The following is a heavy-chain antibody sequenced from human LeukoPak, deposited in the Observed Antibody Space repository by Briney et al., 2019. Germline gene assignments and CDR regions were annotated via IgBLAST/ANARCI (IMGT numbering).Heavy chain of an antibody. CDR2: IYYSGST. V-gene: IGHV4-59*01. J-gene: IGHJ5*02. D-gene: IGHD2-15*01. CDR3: ARVVACSGGSCYHWNWFDP. CDR1: GGSISSYY. Sequence: SETLSLTCTVSGGSISSYYCSWIRQPPGKGLEWIGYIYYSGSTNYNPSLKSRVTISVDTSKNQFSLKLSSVTAADTAVYYCARVVACSGGSCYHWNWFDPWGQGTLVTVSS.